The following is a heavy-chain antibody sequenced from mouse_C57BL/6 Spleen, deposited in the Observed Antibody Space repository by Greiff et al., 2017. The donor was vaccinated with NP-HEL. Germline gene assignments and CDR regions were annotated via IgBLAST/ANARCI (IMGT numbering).Heavy chain of an antibody. J-gene: IGHJ1*03. V-gene: IGHV5-16*01. D-gene: IGHD1-1*01. CDR1: GFTFSDYY. Sequence: EVQLQESEGGLVQPGSSMKLSCTASGFTFSDYYMAWVRQVPEKGLEWVANINYDGSSTYYLDSLKSRFIISRDNAKNILYLQMSSLKSEDTATYYCARAVYGGYFDVWGTGTTVTVSS. CDR3: ARAVYGGYFDV. CDR2: INYDGSST.